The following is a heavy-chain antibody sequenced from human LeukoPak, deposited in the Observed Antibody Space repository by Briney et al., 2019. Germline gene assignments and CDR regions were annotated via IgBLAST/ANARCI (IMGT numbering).Heavy chain of an antibody. CDR2: IKKDGSEK. J-gene: IGHJ4*02. D-gene: IGHD6-19*01. Sequence: GGSLRLSCAASGFTFSSYWMNWVRQAPGKGLEWVANIKKDGSEKYYVDSAKGRFTISRDNAKNSLYLQMTSLRADDTAVYYCVGGSGWLPDYWGQGTLVTVSS. CDR1: GFTFSSYW. CDR3: VGGSGWLPDY. V-gene: IGHV3-7*04.